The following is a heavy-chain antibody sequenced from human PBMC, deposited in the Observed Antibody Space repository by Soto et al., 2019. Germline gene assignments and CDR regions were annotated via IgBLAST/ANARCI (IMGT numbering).Heavy chain of an antibody. D-gene: IGHD4-17*01. V-gene: IGHV1-8*01. CDR3: ASGTVTTPPNVYYYSYGMDV. CDR2: MNPNSGNT. CDR1: GYTFTSYD. J-gene: IGHJ6*02. Sequence: QVQLVQSGAEVKKPGASVKVSCKASGYTFTSYDINWVRQATGQGLEWMGWMNPNSGNTGYAQKFQGRVTRTRNTSISTADTELSTLRSEDTAVYYCASGTVTTPPNVYYYSYGMDVWGQGTTVTVSS.